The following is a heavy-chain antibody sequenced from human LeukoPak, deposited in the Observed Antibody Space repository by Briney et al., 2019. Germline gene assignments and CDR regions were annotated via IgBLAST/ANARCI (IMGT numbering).Heavy chain of an antibody. Sequence: KSSETLSLTCTVSGGSISSYYWSWIRQPAGKGLEWIGRVYSDGRNYNPSLESRVTMSVDMPKNYFSLKLNSVTAADTAVYYCARGIYGDYGLGYWGQGILVTVSS. CDR2: VYSDGR. V-gene: IGHV4-4*07. J-gene: IGHJ4*02. CDR3: ARGIYGDYGLGY. D-gene: IGHD4-17*01. CDR1: GGSISSYY.